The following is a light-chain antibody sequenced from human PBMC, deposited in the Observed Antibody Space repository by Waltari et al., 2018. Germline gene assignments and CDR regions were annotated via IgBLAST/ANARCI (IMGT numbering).Light chain of an antibody. CDR2: DAS. V-gene: IGKV1D-16*01. J-gene: IGKJ3*01. CDR1: QDISKR. CDR3: QQYNNYPPT. Sequence: DIQVTQSPFSVSASVGDRVTITCRASQDISKRLAWYQQKPEKAPKSLIYDASRLQSGVPSRFNGSGSGTDFTLTINSLQPEDFATYYCQQYNNYPPTFGPGTKVDVK.